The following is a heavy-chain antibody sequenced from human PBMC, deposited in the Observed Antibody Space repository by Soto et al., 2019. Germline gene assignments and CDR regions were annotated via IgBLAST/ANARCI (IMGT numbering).Heavy chain of an antibody. Sequence: EVQLVESGGGLVQPGGSLRLSCAASGFTFSSYWMHWVRQAPGKGLVWVSRINSDGSSTSYADSVKGRFTISRDNDKNTLYLQMNSLRAEDTAVYYCARAHAMEWLLYRWPTHYGMDVWGQGTTVTVSS. D-gene: IGHD3-3*01. J-gene: IGHJ6*02. CDR2: INSDGSST. CDR3: ARAHAMEWLLYRWPTHYGMDV. CDR1: GFTFSSYW. V-gene: IGHV3-74*01.